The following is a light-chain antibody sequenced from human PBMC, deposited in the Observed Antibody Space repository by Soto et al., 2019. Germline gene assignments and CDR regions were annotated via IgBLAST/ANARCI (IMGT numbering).Light chain of an antibody. V-gene: IGLV2-14*01. CDR1: SSDVGNYNY. CDR3: SSFTSSTTYV. Sequence: QSALTQSASVSGSPGLSITISCTGTSSDVGNYNYVSWYQQHPGEVPKLIIFNVNNRPSGVSNRFSGSKSGNTASPTISGLQAEDEADYYCSSFTSSTTYVFGTGTKLTVL. J-gene: IGLJ1*01. CDR2: NVN.